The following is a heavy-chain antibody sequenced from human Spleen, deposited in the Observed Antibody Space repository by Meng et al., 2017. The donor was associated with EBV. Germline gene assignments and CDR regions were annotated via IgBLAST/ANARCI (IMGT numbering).Heavy chain of an antibody. CDR1: GYTFTNYA. Sequence: LLPDGAEVKNPGSSVQVSCKSSGYTFTNYAMNWLRQAPGQGLEWLGWINTNTGNPTYAQGFTGRFVFSLDTSVSTAYLQISRLKAEDTGVYYCARVYYDSSGLSDYWGQGTLVTVSS. V-gene: IGHV7-4-1*02. CDR3: ARVYYDSSGLSDY. J-gene: IGHJ4*02. D-gene: IGHD3-22*01. CDR2: INTNTGNP.